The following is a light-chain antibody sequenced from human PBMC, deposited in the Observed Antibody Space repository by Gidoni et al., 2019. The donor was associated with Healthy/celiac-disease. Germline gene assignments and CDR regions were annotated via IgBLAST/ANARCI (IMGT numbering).Light chain of an antibody. Sequence: SYELTQPPPVSVSPGQTARITCSGDALPKQYAYWYQQKPGQAPVLGIYKDSERPSGIPERFSGSSSGTTVTLTIRGVQAEDEADYYCQSADSSGTYVVFGGGTKLTVL. V-gene: IGLV3-25*03. J-gene: IGLJ2*01. CDR3: QSADSSGTYVV. CDR2: KDS. CDR1: ALPKQY.